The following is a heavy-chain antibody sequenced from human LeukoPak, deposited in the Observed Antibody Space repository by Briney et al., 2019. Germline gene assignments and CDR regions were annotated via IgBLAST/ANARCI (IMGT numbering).Heavy chain of an antibody. CDR2: IIPIFGTA. CDR3: ALQVHYYYMDV. Sequence: EASVKVSCKASGGTFSSYAISWLRQAPGQGLEWMGGIIPIFGTANYAQKFQGRVTITTDESTSTAYMELSSLRSEDTAVYYCALQVHYYYMDVWGKGTTVTVSS. J-gene: IGHJ6*03. CDR1: GGTFSSYA. V-gene: IGHV1-69*05.